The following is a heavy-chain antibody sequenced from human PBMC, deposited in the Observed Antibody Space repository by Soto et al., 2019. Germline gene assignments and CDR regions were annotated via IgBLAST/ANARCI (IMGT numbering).Heavy chain of an antibody. CDR3: ARVCECCCGGGPLFAY. V-gene: IGHV4-61*01. J-gene: IGHJ4*02. Sequence: PSETLSLTCTVSGGSVSSGSYYWSWIRQPPGKGLEWIGYIYYSGSTNYNPSLKSRVTISVDTSKNQFSLKLSSVTAADTAVYYCARVCECCCGGGPLFAYWGQGTLVPVSA. CDR1: GGSVSSGSYY. D-gene: IGHD2-15*01. CDR2: IYYSGST.